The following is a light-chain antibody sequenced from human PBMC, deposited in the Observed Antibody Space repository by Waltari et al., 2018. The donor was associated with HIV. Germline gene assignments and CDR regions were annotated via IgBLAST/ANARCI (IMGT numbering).Light chain of an antibody. CDR2: GAS. Sequence: VMTPSPSTLSVSPGGRVTLSCRASQPIFSDLAWYQQKPGQAPRRLLYGASTRATGVPARFSGSGSGTEFTLTISSLQSEDFAVYYCQQYKHWPLTFGQGTRVEL. CDR1: QPIFSD. V-gene: IGKV3-15*01. J-gene: IGKJ1*01. CDR3: QQYKHWPLT.